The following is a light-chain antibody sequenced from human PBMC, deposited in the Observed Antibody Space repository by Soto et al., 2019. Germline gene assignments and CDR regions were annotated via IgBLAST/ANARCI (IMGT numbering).Light chain of an antibody. CDR1: QDISNY. V-gene: IGKV1-33*01. CDR2: DAS. J-gene: IGKJ2*02. CDR3: QQYDNLPLWT. Sequence: DIQMTQSPSSLSASVGDRVTITCQASQDISNYLNWYQQKPGKAPKLLIYDASNLETGVPSRFSGSGSGTDFTFTISSLQPEDIATYYCQQYDNLPLWTLGQGTKLEIK.